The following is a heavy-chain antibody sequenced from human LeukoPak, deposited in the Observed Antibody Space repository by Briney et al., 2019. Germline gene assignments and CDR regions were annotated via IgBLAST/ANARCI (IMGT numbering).Heavy chain of an antibody. CDR3: ARVVWVTPAREMDV. Sequence: ASVKVSCKASGYTFTGYGISWVRQAPGQGLEWMGWISAYNGNTNYAQKLQGRVTMTTDTSTSTAYMELRSLRSDDTAVYYCARVVWVTPAREMDVWGQGTTVTVSS. CDR2: ISAYNGNT. D-gene: IGHD3-16*01. J-gene: IGHJ6*02. V-gene: IGHV1-18*01. CDR1: GYTFTGYG.